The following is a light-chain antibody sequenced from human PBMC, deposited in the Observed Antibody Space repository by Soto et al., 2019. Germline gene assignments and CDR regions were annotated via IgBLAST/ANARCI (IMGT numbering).Light chain of an antibody. CDR3: QQYNTYWT. Sequence: DIQMTQSPSSLSASVGDRVTITCRASQNINTRLAWYQQKPGKAPKVLIYDASTLQSGVPSRFSGSGSGTEFTLTISSLQPDDFATYYCQQYNTYWTFGQGTKV. V-gene: IGKV1-5*01. CDR2: DAS. J-gene: IGKJ1*01. CDR1: QNINTR.